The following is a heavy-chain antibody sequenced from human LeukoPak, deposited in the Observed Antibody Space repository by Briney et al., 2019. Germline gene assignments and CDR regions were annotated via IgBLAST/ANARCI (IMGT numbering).Heavy chain of an antibody. CDR1: GGTFSSYA. Sequence: SVKVSCKASGGTFSSYAISWVRQAPGQGLEWMGGIIPIFGTANYAQKFQGRVAITADESTSTAYMELSSLRSEDTAVYYCARVRYYYDSSGYSFDYWGQGTLVTVSS. D-gene: IGHD3-22*01. CDR3: ARVRYYYDSSGYSFDY. CDR2: IIPIFGTA. J-gene: IGHJ4*02. V-gene: IGHV1-69*13.